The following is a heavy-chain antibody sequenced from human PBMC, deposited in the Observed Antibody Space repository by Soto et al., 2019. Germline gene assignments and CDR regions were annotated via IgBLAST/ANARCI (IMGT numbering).Heavy chain of an antibody. Sequence: PSVTLCVTCTVAGGTISSYCWSWIRQPPGKGLEWIGYIYYSGSTNYNPSLKSRVTISVDTSKNQFSLKLSSVTAADTAVYYCARAFRPAMVESWGQGTLVTVSS. CDR3: ARAFRPAMVES. V-gene: IGHV4-59*01. CDR1: GGTISSYC. D-gene: IGHD5-18*01. J-gene: IGHJ5*01. CDR2: IYYSGST.